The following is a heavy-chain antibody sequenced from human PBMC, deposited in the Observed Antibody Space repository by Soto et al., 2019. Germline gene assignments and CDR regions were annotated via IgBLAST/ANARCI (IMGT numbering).Heavy chain of an antibody. CDR2: IIPTFGTA. V-gene: IGHV1-69*01. J-gene: IGHJ6*02. CDR3: ARSAEQWLVRYYYYGMDV. CDR1: GGTFSSYA. Sequence: QVQLVQSGAEVKKPGSSVKVSCKASGGTFSSYAISWVRQAPGQGLEWMGGIIPTFGTANYAQKFQGRVTITADESTSTAYMELSSLRSEDTAVYYCARSAEQWLVRYYYYGMDVWGQGTTVTVSS. D-gene: IGHD6-19*01.